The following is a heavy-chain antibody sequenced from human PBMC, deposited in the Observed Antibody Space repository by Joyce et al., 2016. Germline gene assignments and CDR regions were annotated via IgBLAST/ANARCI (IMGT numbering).Heavy chain of an antibody. CDR2: ISYDGVYK. J-gene: IGHJ4*02. CDR3: AKILTAGYSSGWFLDY. V-gene: IGHV3-30*18. D-gene: IGHD6-25*01. Sequence: APGKGLDWVAVISYDGVYKYYSDSVKGRFTISRDNSRDTLFLEMNSLRAEDTAVYYCAKILTAGYSSGWFLDYWGQGTLVTVSS.